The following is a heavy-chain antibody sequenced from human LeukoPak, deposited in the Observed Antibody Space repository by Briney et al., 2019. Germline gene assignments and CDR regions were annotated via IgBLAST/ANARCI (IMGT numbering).Heavy chain of an antibody. D-gene: IGHD6-19*01. V-gene: IGHV1-18*01. Sequence: GASVKVSCKASGYTFTSYGISWVRQAPGQGLEWMGWISAYNGNTNYAQKLQGRVTMTTDTSTSTAYMELSRLRSDDTAVYYCAREFTWGYSSTYYFDYWGQGTLVTVSS. J-gene: IGHJ4*02. CDR2: ISAYNGNT. CDR3: AREFTWGYSSTYYFDY. CDR1: GYTFTSYG.